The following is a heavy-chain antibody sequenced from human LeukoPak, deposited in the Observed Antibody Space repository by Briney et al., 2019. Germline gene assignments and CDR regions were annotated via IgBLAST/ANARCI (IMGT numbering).Heavy chain of an antibody. V-gene: IGHV1-69*13. CDR2: IIPIFGTA. CDR3: ARGYGSGAVAATGGY. CDR1: GGTFSSYA. J-gene: IGHJ4*02. Sequence: SVKVSCKASGGTFSSYAISWVRQAPGQGLEWMGGIIPIFGTANYAQKFQGRVTITADESTSTAYMELSSLRCEDTAVYYCARGYGSGAVAATGGYWGQGALVTVSS. D-gene: IGHD6-19*01.